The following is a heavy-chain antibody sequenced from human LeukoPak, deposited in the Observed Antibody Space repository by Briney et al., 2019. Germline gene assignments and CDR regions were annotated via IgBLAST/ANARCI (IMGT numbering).Heavy chain of an antibody. Sequence: GGSLRLSCAASGFTFSSYGMHWVRQAPGKGLEWVAVISYDGSNKYYADSVKGRFTISRDNSKNTLYLQMNSLRAEDTAVYYCAKDRIAGTSDAFDIWGQGTMVTVSS. CDR1: GFTFSSYG. CDR3: AKDRIAGTSDAFDI. V-gene: IGHV3-30*18. CDR2: ISYDGSNK. J-gene: IGHJ3*02. D-gene: IGHD6-13*01.